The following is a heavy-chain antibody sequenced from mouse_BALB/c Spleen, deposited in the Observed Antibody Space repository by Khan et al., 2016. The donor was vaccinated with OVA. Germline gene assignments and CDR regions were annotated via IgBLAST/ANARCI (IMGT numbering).Heavy chain of an antibody. CDR2: INPDSSTI. J-gene: IGHJ3*01. CDR1: GFDFSRYW. V-gene: IGHV4-1*02. Sequence: EVKLEESGGGLVQPGGSLKLSCAASGFDFSRYWMSWVRQAPGKGLEWIGEINPDSSTINYTPSLKDKFIISRVNAKNTLFLQMSKVRSEDTALYYCARQGPYYGSSWFAYWGQGTLVTVSA. D-gene: IGHD1-1*01. CDR3: ARQGPYYGSSWFAY.